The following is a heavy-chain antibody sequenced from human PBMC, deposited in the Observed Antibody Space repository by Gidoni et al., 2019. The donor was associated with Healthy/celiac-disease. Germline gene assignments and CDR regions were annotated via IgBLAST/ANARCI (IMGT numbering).Heavy chain of an antibody. CDR3: ARDSGGTRSSDY. V-gene: IGHV3-21*01. CDR2: ISSSSSYI. CDR1: GFTFSSYS. Sequence: EVQLVESGGGLVKPGGSLRLSCEASGFTFSSYSMNWVRQAPGKGLEWVSSISSSSSYIYYADSVKGRFTISRDNAKNSLYLQMNSLRAEDTAVYYCARDSGGTRSSDYWGQGTLVTVSS. D-gene: IGHD3-16*01. J-gene: IGHJ4*02.